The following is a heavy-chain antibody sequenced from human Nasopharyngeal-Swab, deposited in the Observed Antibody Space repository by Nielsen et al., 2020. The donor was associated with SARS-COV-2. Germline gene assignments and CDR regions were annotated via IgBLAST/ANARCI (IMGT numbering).Heavy chain of an antibody. CDR3: TRGGASRPLFDL. Sequence: ASVTVSCKPSGYKFTSYGLIWVRQAPGHGLDWMGWISTYDTNIKYAEKFQGRVAMTTDTSTDTVYLEVKNLRSDDTAVYSCTRGGASRPLFDLWGQGTLITVSS. CDR2: ISTYDTNI. J-gene: IGHJ5*02. D-gene: IGHD2-2*01. CDR1: GYKFTSYG. V-gene: IGHV1-18*01.